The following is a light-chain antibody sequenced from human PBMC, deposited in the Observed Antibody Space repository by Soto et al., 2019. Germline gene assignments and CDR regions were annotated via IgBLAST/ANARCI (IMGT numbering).Light chain of an antibody. Sequence: DIQMSQSPSSLSASIGDRVTITCRASQNIYKSVNWYQQKPGKAPKLLIFSASSLRSGVPSRFSGSGSGTDFTLTINTLQSEDFATYCCQQSFSPLPITFGQGTRLEIK. J-gene: IGKJ5*01. V-gene: IGKV1-39*01. CDR1: QNIYKS. CDR3: QQSFSPLPIT. CDR2: SAS.